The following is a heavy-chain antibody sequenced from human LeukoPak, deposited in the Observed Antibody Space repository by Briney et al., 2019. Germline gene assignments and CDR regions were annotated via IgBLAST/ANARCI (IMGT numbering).Heavy chain of an antibody. D-gene: IGHD1-26*01. V-gene: IGHV1-69*01. Sequence: SVKVSCKASGGTFSSYAISWVRQAPGQGLEWMGGIIPIFGTANYAQKFQGRVTITADESTSTAYMELSSLRSEDTAVYYCARGRRWSSPKGYYYYYYMDVWGKGTTVTVSS. J-gene: IGHJ6*03. CDR2: IIPIFGTA. CDR3: ARGRRWSSPKGYYYYYYMDV. CDR1: GGTFSSYA.